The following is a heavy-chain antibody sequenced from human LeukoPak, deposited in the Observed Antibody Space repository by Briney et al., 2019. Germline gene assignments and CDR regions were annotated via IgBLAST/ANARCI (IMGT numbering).Heavy chain of an antibody. CDR2: INPDSGGT. V-gene: IGHV1-2*06. CDR1: GYTFTGYY. J-gene: IGHJ4*02. CDR3: ARERSGRYYFDY. D-gene: IGHD1-26*01. Sequence: GASVKVSCKASGYTFTGYYMHWVRQAPGQGLEWMGRINPDSGGTKYSQKFQGRVTITRDTSASTAYMELSSLRSEDTAVYYCARERSGRYYFDYWGQGTLVTVSS.